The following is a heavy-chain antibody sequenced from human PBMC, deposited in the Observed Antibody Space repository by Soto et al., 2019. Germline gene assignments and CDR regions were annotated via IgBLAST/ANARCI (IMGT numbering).Heavy chain of an antibody. J-gene: IGHJ6*02. CDR3: ARPTDYHYGMQV. CDR2: IYPRDSDT. CDR1: GYNFHTYW. V-gene: IGHV5-51*01. D-gene: IGHD4-17*01. Sequence: GESLKISCKGSGYNFHTYWIAWVRQMPGKGLEWMGFIYPRDSDTRYSPSFRGQVTISADKSINTAYLQWTSLKASDTAIYFCARPTDYHYGMQVWGQGTTVTVSS.